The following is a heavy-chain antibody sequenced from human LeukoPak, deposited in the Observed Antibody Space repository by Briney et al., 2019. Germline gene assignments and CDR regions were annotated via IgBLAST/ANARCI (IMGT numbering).Heavy chain of an antibody. J-gene: IGHJ5*02. V-gene: IGHV4-34*01. CDR3: ARSEDCGSSSCYWFDP. CDR2: INHTGIT. D-gene: IGHD2-2*01. Sequence: PSETLSLTCAVYGGSLSGYYWSWIRQPPGKGLEWIGEINHTGITKYNPSLKSRVTTSLDTSKNQFSLKLTSVTAADTAVYYCARSEDCGSSSCYWFDPWGQGTLVTVSS. CDR1: GGSLSGYY.